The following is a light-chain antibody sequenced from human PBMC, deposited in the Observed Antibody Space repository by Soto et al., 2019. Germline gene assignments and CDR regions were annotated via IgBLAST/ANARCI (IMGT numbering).Light chain of an antibody. CDR2: GAS. CDR1: QSVSID. CDR3: QQYGSSGT. J-gene: IGKJ1*01. V-gene: IGKV3-15*01. Sequence: EIVMTQSPATLSVSPGERATLSCRASQSVSIDLAWYQQTPGQAPRLLIYGASTRATGIPVRFSGSASGTDFTLTICRLEPEDFAVYYCQQYGSSGTFGQGTKVDIK.